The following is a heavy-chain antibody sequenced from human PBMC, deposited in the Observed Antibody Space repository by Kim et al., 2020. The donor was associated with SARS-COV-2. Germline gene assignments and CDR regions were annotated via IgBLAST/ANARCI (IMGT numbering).Heavy chain of an antibody. V-gene: IGHV4-59*03. CDR3: AGSEGRASWHQFDH. CDR2: IFYGGDT. Sequence: SETLSLTCTVSSDSFSAYYWSWIRHLPGKGLEWIGYIFYGGDTTCNPSLKSRVTISWDTFRNEFSLDLTSVTAADTAVYYCAGSEGRASWHQFDHWGQGILVTVSS. J-gene: IGHJ5*02. CDR1: SDSFSAYY.